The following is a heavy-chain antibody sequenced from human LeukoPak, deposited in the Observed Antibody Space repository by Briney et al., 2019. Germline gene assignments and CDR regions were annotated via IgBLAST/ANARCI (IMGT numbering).Heavy chain of an antibody. V-gene: IGHV3-30*02. CDR1: GFTFSSYG. J-gene: IGHJ6*03. CDR3: AKGVKVPLLRYFSYYMDV. D-gene: IGHD3-9*01. CDR2: MRYDGSNR. Sequence: GGSLRLSCAASGFTFSSYGMHWVRQAPGKGLEWVAFMRYDGSNRNYADSVKGRFTISRDKSKNTLYLQMNSLRAEDTAVYYCAKGVKVPLLRYFSYYMDVWGKGTTVTISS.